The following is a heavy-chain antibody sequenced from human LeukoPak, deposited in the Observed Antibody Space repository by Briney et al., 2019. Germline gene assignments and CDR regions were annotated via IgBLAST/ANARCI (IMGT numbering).Heavy chain of an antibody. J-gene: IGHJ5*02. D-gene: IGHD2-2*01. CDR1: GYTFTSYY. V-gene: IGHV1-46*01. Sequence: ASVKVSCKASGYTFTSYYMHWVRQAPGQGLEWMGIINPSGGSTSYAQKFQGRVTMTRDTSTSTVYMELSSLRSEDTAVYYCARVGCSSTGCYGSTWFDPWGQGTLVTVSS. CDR2: INPSGGST. CDR3: ARVGCSSTGCYGSTWFDP.